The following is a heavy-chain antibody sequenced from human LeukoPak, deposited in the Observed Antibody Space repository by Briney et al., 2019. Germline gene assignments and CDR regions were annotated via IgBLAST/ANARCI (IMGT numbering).Heavy chain of an antibody. D-gene: IGHD3-3*01. V-gene: IGHV7-4-1*02. CDR3: ARATTLRFLETYYYYYYMDV. CDR1: GYTFTSYG. Sequence: GASVKVSCKASGYTFTSYGISWVRQAPGQGLEWMGWINTNTGNPTYAQGFTGRFVFSLDTSVSTAYLQISSLKAEDTAVYYCARATTLRFLETYYYYYYMDVWGKGTTVTVSS. J-gene: IGHJ6*03. CDR2: INTNTGNP.